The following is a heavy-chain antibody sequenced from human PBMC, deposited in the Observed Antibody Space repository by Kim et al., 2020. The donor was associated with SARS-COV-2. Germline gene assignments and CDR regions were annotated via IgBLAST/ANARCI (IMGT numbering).Heavy chain of an antibody. CDR2: ITSRSSHT. CDR3: ARGGLYTSFDY. D-gene: IGHD6-19*01. CDR1: GFTFSDYH. J-gene: IGHJ4*01. Sequence: GGSLRLSCAASGFTFSDYHMSWIRQAPGKGLEWVSYITSRSSHTNYADSVRGRFTISGDNANNSLYLQLNSLSPEDTAVYYCARGGLYTSFDYWGHGTLV. V-gene: IGHV3-11*06.